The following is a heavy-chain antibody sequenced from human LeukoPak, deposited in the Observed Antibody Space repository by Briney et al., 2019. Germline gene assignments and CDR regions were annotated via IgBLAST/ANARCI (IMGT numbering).Heavy chain of an antibody. J-gene: IGHJ4*02. CDR3: ARDEGYDSSGYYYY. Sequence: SETLSLTCAVSGGSISSSNWWSWVRQPPGKGLEWIGEIYHSGSTNYNPSLKSRVTISVDKSKNQFSLKLSSVTAADTAVYYCARDEGYDSSGYYYYWGQGTLVTVSS. V-gene: IGHV4-4*02. CDR1: GGSISSSNW. D-gene: IGHD3-22*01. CDR2: IYHSGST.